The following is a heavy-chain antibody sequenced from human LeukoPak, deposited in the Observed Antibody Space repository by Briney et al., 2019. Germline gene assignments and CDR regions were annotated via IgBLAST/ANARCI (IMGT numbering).Heavy chain of an antibody. D-gene: IGHD4-11*01. V-gene: IGHV5-51*01. Sequence: GASLQISCKGSGSIFTSYWIGWVRPLPGKGLEWMGIIYPGDSDTRYSPSFQGQVTISADKSISTAYLQWSSLKASDTAMYYRARLGRTVTNHYYYYGMDVWGQGTTVTVSS. CDR2: IYPGDSDT. J-gene: IGHJ6*02. CDR3: ARLGRTVTNHYYYYGMDV. CDR1: GSIFTSYW.